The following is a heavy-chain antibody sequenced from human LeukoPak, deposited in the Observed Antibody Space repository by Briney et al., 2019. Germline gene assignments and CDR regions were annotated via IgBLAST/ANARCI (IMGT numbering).Heavy chain of an antibody. V-gene: IGHV3-23*01. CDR3: ARSVVAAYQYYFDY. CDR2: ISGSGGST. CDR1: GFTFSSYA. D-gene: IGHD2-15*01. Sequence: GGCLRLSCAASGFTFSSYAMSWVRQAPGKGLEWVSAISGSGGSTYYADSVKGRFTISRDNSKNTLYLQMNSLRAEDTAVYYCARSVVAAYQYYFDYWGQGTLVTVSS. J-gene: IGHJ4*02.